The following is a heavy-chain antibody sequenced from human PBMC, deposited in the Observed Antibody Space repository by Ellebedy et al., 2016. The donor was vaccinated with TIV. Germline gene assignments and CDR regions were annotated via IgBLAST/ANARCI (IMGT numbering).Heavy chain of an antibody. Sequence: MPSETLSLTCTVSGGSISSYYWSWIRQPPGKGLEWIGYIYYSGSTKYNPSLKSRVTISIHTSKNQFSLKLSSVTAADTAVYYCARHVIQGYCSGGSCYSENWFDPWGQGTLVTVSS. CDR1: GGSISSYY. J-gene: IGHJ5*02. CDR2: IYYSGST. D-gene: IGHD2-15*01. V-gene: IGHV4-59*08. CDR3: ARHVIQGYCSGGSCYSENWFDP.